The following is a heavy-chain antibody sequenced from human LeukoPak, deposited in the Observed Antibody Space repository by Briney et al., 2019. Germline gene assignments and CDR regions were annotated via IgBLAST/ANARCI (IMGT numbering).Heavy chain of an antibody. V-gene: IGHV3-30-3*01. CDR1: GFTFSSYA. Sequence: PGGSLRLSCAASGFTFSSYAMHRVRQAPGKGLEWVAVISYDGSNKYYADSVKGRFTISRDNSKNTLYLQMNSLRAEDTAVYYCARAHCSGGSCGLRVPPYFDYWGQGTLVTVSS. CDR2: ISYDGSNK. CDR3: ARAHCSGGSCGLRVPPYFDY. D-gene: IGHD2-15*01. J-gene: IGHJ4*02.